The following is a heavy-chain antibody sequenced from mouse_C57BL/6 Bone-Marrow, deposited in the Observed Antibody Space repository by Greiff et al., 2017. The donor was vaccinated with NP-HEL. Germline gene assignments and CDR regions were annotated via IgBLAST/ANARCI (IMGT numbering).Heavy chain of an antibody. V-gene: IGHV3-6*01. Sequence: EVKLMESGPGLVKPSQSLSLTCSVTGYSITSGYYWNWIRQFPGNKLEWMGYISYDGSNNYKPSLKNRISLTRDTSKNQFFLKLNSVTTEDTATYYCANIYDGYEEYFDVWGTGTTVTVSS. D-gene: IGHD2-3*01. J-gene: IGHJ1*03. CDR2: ISYDGSN. CDR3: ANIYDGYEEYFDV. CDR1: GYSITSGYY.